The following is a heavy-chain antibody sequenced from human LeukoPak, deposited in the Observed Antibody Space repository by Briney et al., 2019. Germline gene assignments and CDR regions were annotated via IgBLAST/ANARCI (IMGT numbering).Heavy chain of an antibody. D-gene: IGHD2-15*01. CDR1: GFMFDDYA. J-gene: IGHJ6*02. CDR3: AKDRGYCSGGSCYYDYYGMDV. CDR2: ISGNGGST. V-gene: IGHV3-43*02. Sequence: GGSLRLSCAASGFMFDDYAMHWVCQAPGKGLEWVSLISGNGGSTYYADSVKGRFTISRDNSKNSLYLQMNSLRTEDTALYYCAKDRGYCSGGSCYYDYYGMDVWGQGTTVTVSS.